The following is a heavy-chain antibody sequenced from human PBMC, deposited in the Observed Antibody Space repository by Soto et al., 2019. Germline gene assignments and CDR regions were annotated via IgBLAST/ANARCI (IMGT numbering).Heavy chain of an antibody. Sequence: QVQLVQSGAEVKKPGSSVKVSCKASGGTFSSYAISWVRQAPGQGLEWMGGIIPIFGTANYAQKFQGRVTSTAEKASSQAYGELSRLYSGNTAVYNCASDRGLIVYSPLRARYDRDLWVQGTTVTV. J-gene: IGHJ6*02. V-gene: IGHV1-69*06. CDR2: IIPIFGTA. CDR3: ASDRGLIVYSPLRARYDRDL. D-gene: IGHD3-22*01. CDR1: GGTFSSYA.